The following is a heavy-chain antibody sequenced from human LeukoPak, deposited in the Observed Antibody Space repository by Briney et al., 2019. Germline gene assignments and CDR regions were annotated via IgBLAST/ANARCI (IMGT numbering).Heavy chain of an antibody. CDR3: TTYCSSTSCYPDY. CDR1: GFTFSNAW. Sequence: GGSLRLSCAASGFTFSNAWMSWVRQAPGKGLEWVGRIKSKTDGGTTDYAAPVKCRFTISRDDSKNTLYLQMNSLKTEDTAVYYCTTYCSSTSCYPDYWGQGTLVTVSS. V-gene: IGHV3-15*01. J-gene: IGHJ4*02. CDR2: IKSKTDGGTT. D-gene: IGHD2-2*01.